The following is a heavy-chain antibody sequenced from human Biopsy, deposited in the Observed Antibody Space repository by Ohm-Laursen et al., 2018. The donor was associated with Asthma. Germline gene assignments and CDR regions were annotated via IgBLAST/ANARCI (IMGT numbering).Heavy chain of an antibody. D-gene: IGHD3-9*01. CDR2: ISNDGKSE. Sequence: SLRLSCAASGFTFSRYVIHWVRQAPGKGLEWVAVISNDGKSEYYGDSVKGRFTISRDKSKSTLYLQLSSLRAEDTAVYFCAREPIKATYFYGMDVWGQGTTVTVSS. CDR3: AREPIKATYFYGMDV. CDR1: GFTFSRYV. J-gene: IGHJ6*02. V-gene: IGHV3-30*04.